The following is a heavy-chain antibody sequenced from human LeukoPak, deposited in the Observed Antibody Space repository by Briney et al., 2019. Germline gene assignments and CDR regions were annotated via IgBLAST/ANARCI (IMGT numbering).Heavy chain of an antibody. CDR2: INEDGSEI. CDR1: GFTFSRSW. V-gene: IGHV3-7*01. D-gene: IGHD5-24*01. J-gene: IGHJ4*02. CDR3: ARAEDGYNPSDY. Sequence: PGGSLRLSCAASGFTFSRSWMTWVRQAPGKGLEWVASINEDGSEIHYVDSVKGRFAISRDNAKDSLYLQMNGLRAEDTAVYYCARAEDGYNPSDYWGQGTLVTVSS.